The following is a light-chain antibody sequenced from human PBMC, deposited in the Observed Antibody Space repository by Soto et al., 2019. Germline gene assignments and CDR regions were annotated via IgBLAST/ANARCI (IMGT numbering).Light chain of an antibody. Sequence: IQMTQSPSTLSGSVGDRVTITCRASQTISSWLAWYQQKPGKAPKLLIYAASTLQSGVPSRFSGSGSGTDFTLTISCLQSEDFATYYCQQYYSYPRTFGQGTKVDIK. CDR1: QTISSW. V-gene: IGKV1-8*01. CDR2: AAS. J-gene: IGKJ1*01. CDR3: QQYYSYPRT.